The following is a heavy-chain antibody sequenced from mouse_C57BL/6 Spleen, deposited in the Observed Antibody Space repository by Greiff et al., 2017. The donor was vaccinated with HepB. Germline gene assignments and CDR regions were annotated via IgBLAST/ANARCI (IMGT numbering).Heavy chain of an antibody. J-gene: IGHJ4*01. Sequence: VQLQQSGPELVKPGASVKISCKASGYTFTDYYMNWVKQSHGKSLEWIGDINPNNGGTSYNQKFKGKATLTVDKSSSTAYMELRSLTSEDSAVYYCARTYYGSSYRYAMDYWGQGTSVTVSS. CDR3: ARTYYGSSYRYAMDY. CDR2: INPNNGGT. V-gene: IGHV1-26*01. CDR1: GYTFTDYY. D-gene: IGHD1-1*01.